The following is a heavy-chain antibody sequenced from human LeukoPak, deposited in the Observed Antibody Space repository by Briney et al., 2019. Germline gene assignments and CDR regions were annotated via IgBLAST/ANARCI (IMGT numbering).Heavy chain of an antibody. CDR2: IRFDGSNQ. CDR1: GFTFSSYG. CDR3: AKGGRITMLRGVQRDHYFDY. V-gene: IGHV3-30*02. Sequence: PGGSLRLSCAASGFTFSSYGMHWVRQAPGKGLEWVAFIRFDGSNQYYADSVKGRFTISRDNSKNTLYLQMNSLRVEDTAVYYCAKGGRITMLRGVQRDHYFDYWGQGTLVTVSS. J-gene: IGHJ4*02. D-gene: IGHD3-10*01.